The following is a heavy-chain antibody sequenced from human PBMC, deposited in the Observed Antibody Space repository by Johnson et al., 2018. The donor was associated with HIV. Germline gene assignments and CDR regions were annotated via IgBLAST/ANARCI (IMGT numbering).Heavy chain of an antibody. J-gene: IGHJ3*02. D-gene: IGHD6-19*01. V-gene: IGHV3-9*01. CDR2: ISWNSGTI. Sequence: LLVESGGGLVQPGRSLRLSCAASGFIFDDYAMHWVRQAPGKGLEWVSGISWNSGTIAYADSVKGRFIISRDNAENSLYLEMNSLRAEDTALYYCVKDRRFAVAGPHDGFDIWGQGTKVTVSS. CDR3: VKDRRFAVAGPHDGFDI. CDR1: GFIFDDYA.